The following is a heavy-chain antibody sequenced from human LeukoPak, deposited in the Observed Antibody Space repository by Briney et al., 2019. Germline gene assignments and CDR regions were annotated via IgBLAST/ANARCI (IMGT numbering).Heavy chain of an antibody. Sequence: PGGSLRLSCATSGFTFSIYGMHWVRQAPGKGLDWVAVISFDRSNKFYADSVKGRFTISRDNSKNTVDLQMNSLRAEDTAVYYCAKEYGTGSYNYYYGMDVWGQGTTVTVS. V-gene: IGHV3-30*18. J-gene: IGHJ6*02. D-gene: IGHD3-10*01. CDR1: GFTFSIYG. CDR3: AKEYGTGSYNYYYGMDV. CDR2: ISFDRSNK.